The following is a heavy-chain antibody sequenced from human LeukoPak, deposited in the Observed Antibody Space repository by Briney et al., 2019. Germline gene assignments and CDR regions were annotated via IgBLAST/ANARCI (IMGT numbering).Heavy chain of an antibody. D-gene: IGHD2-21*02. Sequence: GKSLRLSCAASGFTFSSYGMHWVRQAPGKGLEWVAVIWYDGRNKYYADSVKGRFTISRDNSKNTLYLQMNSLRAEDTAVYYCARDGVTSSVDYWGQGTLVTVSS. CDR2: IWYDGRNK. CDR1: GFTFSSYG. CDR3: ARDGVTSSVDY. J-gene: IGHJ4*02. V-gene: IGHV3-33*01.